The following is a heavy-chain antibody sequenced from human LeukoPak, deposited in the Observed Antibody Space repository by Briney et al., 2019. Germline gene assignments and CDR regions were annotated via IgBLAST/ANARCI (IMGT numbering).Heavy chain of an antibody. J-gene: IGHJ4*02. CDR2: ISWKSGSI. V-gene: IGHV3-9*01. CDR1: GFTFSSYG. Sequence: GGTLRLSCAASGFTFSSYGMSWVRQAPGKGLEWVSGISWKSGSIVYAGSVKGRFTISRDNAKNSLYLQMNSLRTEDTALYYCAKASSYVLYDSSGSAVLLDYWGQGTLVTVSS. CDR3: AKASSYVLYDSSGSAVLLDY. D-gene: IGHD3-22*01.